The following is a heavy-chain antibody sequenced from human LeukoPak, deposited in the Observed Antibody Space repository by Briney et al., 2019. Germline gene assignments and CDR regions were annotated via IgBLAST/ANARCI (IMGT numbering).Heavy chain of an antibody. CDR2: INHSGST. V-gene: IGHV4-38-2*01. CDR1: GYSISSGYY. CDR3: ARAIVGATGY. D-gene: IGHD1-26*01. Sequence: SETLSLTCAVSGYSISSGYYWGWIRQPPGNGLEWIGEINHSGSTNYNPSLKSRVTISVDTSKNQFSLKLSSVTAADTAVYYCARAIVGATGYWGQGTLVTVSS. J-gene: IGHJ4*02.